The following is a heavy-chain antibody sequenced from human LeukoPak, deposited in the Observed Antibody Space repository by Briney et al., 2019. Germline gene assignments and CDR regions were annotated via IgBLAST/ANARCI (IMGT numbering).Heavy chain of an antibody. Sequence: QPGGSLRLSCAASGFTFSNYAMSWVRQAPGKGLEWVSTISNTGSDTYYADSVKGRFTISRDNSENTLYLQMNNLRAEDTAIHYCAKVPYSDYGSGRPTFMDVWGQGTTVAVSS. V-gene: IGHV3-23*01. CDR1: GFTFSNYA. CDR3: AKVPYSDYGSGRPTFMDV. CDR2: ISNTGSDT. D-gene: IGHD3-10*01. J-gene: IGHJ6*02.